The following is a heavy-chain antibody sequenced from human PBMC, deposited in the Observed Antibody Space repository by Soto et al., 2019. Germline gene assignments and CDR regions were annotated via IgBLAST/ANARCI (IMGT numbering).Heavy chain of an antibody. CDR1: GGSISSSSYH. D-gene: IGHD3-22*01. J-gene: IGHJ5*02. V-gene: IGHV4-39*01. CDR2: IYYSGST. Sequence: SETLSLTCIVSGGSISSSSYHWGWIRQPPGKGLEWIGTIYYSGSTYYNPSLKSRVTISVDTSRNQSSLRLSSVTAADTAVYYCARRHITMIVGNWFDPWGQGTLVTVSS. CDR3: ARRHITMIVGNWFDP.